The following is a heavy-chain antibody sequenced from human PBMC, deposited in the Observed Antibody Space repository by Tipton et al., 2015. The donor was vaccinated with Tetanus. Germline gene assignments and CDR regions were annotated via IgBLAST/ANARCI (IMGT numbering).Heavy chain of an antibody. CDR3: ASAGVIAAAGNLLRNWFDP. CDR2: INHSGST. CDR1: GGSFSGYY. D-gene: IGHD6-13*01. J-gene: IGHJ5*02. V-gene: IGHV4-34*01. Sequence: TLSLTCAVYGGSFSGYYWSWIRQPPGKGLEWIGEINHSGSTNYNPSLKSRFTISVDTSKNQFSLKLSSVTAADTAVYYCASAGVIAAAGNLLRNWFDPWGQGTLVTVSS.